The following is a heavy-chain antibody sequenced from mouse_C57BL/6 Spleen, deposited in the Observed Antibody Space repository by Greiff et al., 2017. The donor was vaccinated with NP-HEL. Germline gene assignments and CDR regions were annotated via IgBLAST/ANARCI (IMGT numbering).Heavy chain of an antibody. Sequence: EVKLVESGGGLVKPGGSLKLSCAASGFTFSSYAMSWVRQTPEKRLEWVATISDGGSYTYYPDNVKGRFTISRDNAKNNLYLQMSHLKSEDTAMYYCAREYYDYDEGGYYAMDYWGQGTSVTVSS. J-gene: IGHJ4*01. V-gene: IGHV5-4*01. CDR2: ISDGGSYT. CDR1: GFTFSSYA. D-gene: IGHD2-4*01. CDR3: AREYYDYDEGGYYAMDY.